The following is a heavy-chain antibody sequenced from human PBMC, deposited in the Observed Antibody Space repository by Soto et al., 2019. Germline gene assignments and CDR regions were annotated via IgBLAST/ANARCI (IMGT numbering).Heavy chain of an antibody. CDR3: ARGYDYDSGGYFFDH. CDR1: GGSVSSNIYY. CDR2: IYYSGST. V-gene: IGHV4-31*03. Sequence: QVQLQESGPGLVKPSQTLSLICTVSGGSVSSNIYYWTWIRLHPGNGPEWIGHIYYSGSTYYNPSLKSRVTISLDTAKNQFSLKLTSVTAADTAVYYCARGYDYDSGGYFFDHWGQGTLVTVSS. J-gene: IGHJ4*02. D-gene: IGHD3-22*01.